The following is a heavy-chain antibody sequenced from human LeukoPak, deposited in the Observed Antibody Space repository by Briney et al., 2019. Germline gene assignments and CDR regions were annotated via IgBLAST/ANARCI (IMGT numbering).Heavy chain of an antibody. Sequence: GGSLRLSCAASGFTFSSYAMSWVRQAPGKGLEWVSAISGGGGSTYYADSVKGRFTISRDNSKNTLFLQMNSLRAEDTAVYYCAREDDYGANSEGDYWGQGTLVTVSS. V-gene: IGHV3-23*01. CDR3: AREDDYGANSEGDY. D-gene: IGHD4-23*01. J-gene: IGHJ4*02. CDR1: GFTFSSYA. CDR2: ISGGGGST.